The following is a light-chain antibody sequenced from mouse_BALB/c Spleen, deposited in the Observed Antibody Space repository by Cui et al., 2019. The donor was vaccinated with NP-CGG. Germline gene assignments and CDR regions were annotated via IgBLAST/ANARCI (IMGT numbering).Light chain of an antibody. CDR3: ALWYSNQWV. CDR1: TGAVTTSNY. Sequence: QAVVTQESALTTSPGETVTLTCRSSTGAVTTSNYANWVQEKPDHLFTGLIGGTNNRAPGVPARFSGSLIGDKAALIIIGAQTEDEAIYFCALWYSNQWVFGGGTKLTVL. CDR2: GTN. J-gene: IGLJ1*01. V-gene: IGLV1*01.